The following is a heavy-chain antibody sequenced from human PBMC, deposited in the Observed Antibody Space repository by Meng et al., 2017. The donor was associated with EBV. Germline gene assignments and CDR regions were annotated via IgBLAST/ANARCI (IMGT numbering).Heavy chain of an antibody. CDR1: SYTFTSYG. V-gene: IGHV1-18*01. Sequence: QGHPVQYGDEVKNARASVKVSCKASSYTFTSYGIRWVLQAPGQGLEWMGWISAYNGHTNHTQKLQGRVTMTTDTSTSTAYMELSSLRSDDTSVYYCARGLDYFDYWGQGTLVTVSS. CDR2: ISAYNGHT. CDR3: ARGLDYFDY. J-gene: IGHJ4*02.